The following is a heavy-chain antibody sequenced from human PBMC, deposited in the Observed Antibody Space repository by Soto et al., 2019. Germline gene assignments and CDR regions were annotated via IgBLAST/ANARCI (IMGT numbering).Heavy chain of an antibody. V-gene: IGHV1-2*02. CDR1: GYAFTGYY. CDR2: INPNSGGT. CDR3: ARGLSIVVVPAATPFDP. J-gene: IGHJ5*02. D-gene: IGHD2-2*01. Sequence: ASVKVSCKASGYAFTGYYMHWVRQAPGQGLEWMGWINPNSGGTNYAQKFQGRVTMTRDTSISTAYVELSRLRSDDTAVYYCARGLSIVVVPAATPFDPWGQGTLVTVSS.